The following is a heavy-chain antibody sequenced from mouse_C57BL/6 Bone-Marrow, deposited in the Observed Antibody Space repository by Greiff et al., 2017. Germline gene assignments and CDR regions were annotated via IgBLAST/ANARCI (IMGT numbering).Heavy chain of an antibody. CDR3: ARTTTVVDYAMDY. D-gene: IGHD1-1*01. CDR2: ISSGGSYT. CDR1: GFTFSSYG. J-gene: IGHJ4*01. V-gene: IGHV5-6*01. Sequence: EVQVVESGGDLVKPGGSLKLSCAASGFTFSSYGMSWVRQTPDKRLEWVATISSGGSYTYYPDSVKGRFTISIDNAKNTLYLQMSSLKSEDTAMYYCARTTTVVDYAMDYWGQGTSVTVSS.